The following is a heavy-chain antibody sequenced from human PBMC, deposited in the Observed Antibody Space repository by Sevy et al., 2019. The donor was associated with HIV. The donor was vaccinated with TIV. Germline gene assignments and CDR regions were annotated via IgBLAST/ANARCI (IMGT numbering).Heavy chain of an antibody. CDR2: IKQDGSEK. CDR1: GFTFSSYW. J-gene: IGHJ4*02. D-gene: IGHD3-3*01. V-gene: IGHV3-7*01. CDR3: ARCHDLKYYDFWSGYLGYYFDY. Sequence: GGSLRLSCAASGFTFSSYWMSWVRQAPGKGLEWVANIKQDGSEKYYVDSVKGRFTISRDNAKNSLYLQMNSLRAEDTAVYYCARCHDLKYYDFWSGYLGYYFDYWGQGTLVTVSS.